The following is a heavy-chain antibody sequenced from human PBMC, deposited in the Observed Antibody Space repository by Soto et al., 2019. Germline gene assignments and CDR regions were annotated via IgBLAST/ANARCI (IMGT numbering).Heavy chain of an antibody. Sequence: PGGSLRLSCAVSGFTVRANYMSWVRQAPGKGLEWVSVIYSGGTTYYADSVKGRFIISRDISKNTLYLQMNILRAEDKAVYYYKVSGYGGQGTLVPVSP. CDR2: IYSGGTT. D-gene: IGHD3-10*01. CDR3: KVSGY. CDR1: GFTVRANY. J-gene: IGHJ4*02. V-gene: IGHV3-53*01.